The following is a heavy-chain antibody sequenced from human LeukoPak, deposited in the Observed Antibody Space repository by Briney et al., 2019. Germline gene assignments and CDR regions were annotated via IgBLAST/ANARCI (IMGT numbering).Heavy chain of an antibody. CDR2: ISYDGRNK. V-gene: IGHV3-30*18. CDR1: GFTFSSYS. Sequence: PGGSLRLSCAASGFTFSSYSMNWVRQAPGKGLEWVAVISYDGRNKYYAESVKGRFTISRDNSKNTLDLLMDSLRPEDTALYYCAKDRVEGKQWLAQFDYWGQGTLVTVSS. CDR3: AKDRVEGKQWLAQFDY. J-gene: IGHJ4*02. D-gene: IGHD6-19*01.